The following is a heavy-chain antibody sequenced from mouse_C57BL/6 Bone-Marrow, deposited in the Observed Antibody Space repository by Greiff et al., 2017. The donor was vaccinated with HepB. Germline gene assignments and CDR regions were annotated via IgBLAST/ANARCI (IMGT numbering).Heavy chain of an antibody. CDR3: ARRYYGNYVHYYAMDY. D-gene: IGHD2-1*01. Sequence: LEESGPELVKPGASVKISCKASGYTFTDYYINWVKQRPGQGLEWIGWIFPGSGSTYYNEKFKGKATLTVDKSSSTAYMLLSSLTSEDSAVYFCARRYYGNYVHYYAMDYWGQGTSVTVSS. V-gene: IGHV1-75*01. J-gene: IGHJ4*01. CDR1: GYTFTDYY. CDR2: IFPGSGST.